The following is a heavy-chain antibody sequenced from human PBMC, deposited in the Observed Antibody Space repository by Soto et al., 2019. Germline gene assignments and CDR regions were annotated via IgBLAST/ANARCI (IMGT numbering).Heavy chain of an antibody. Sequence: PSETLSLTCTVSGGSISSSNYYWGWIRQPPGQGLEWIGSISYSGSTYYNPSLKSRVTMSVDTSKNRFSLKLTSVTAADTAVYYCARSISGYCSSTSCYTDYWGQGNLVTVSS. CDR1: GGSISSSNYY. CDR3: ARSISGYCSSTSCYTDY. J-gene: IGHJ4*02. V-gene: IGHV4-39*01. D-gene: IGHD2-2*03. CDR2: ISYSGST.